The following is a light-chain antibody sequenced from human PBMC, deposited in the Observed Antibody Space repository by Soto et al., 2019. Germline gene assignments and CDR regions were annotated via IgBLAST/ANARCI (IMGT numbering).Light chain of an antibody. CDR1: STDVGAYNY. CDR3: CSYTSSSTLYV. V-gene: IGLV2-14*03. Sequence: QSALTQPASVSGSPGQSITISCTGTSTDVGAYNYVSWYLQHPGKAPKLMIYDVDDRPSGVSNRFSGSKSGNTASLTISGLQAEDEADYYCCSYTSSSTLYVFGTGTKVTVL. CDR2: DVD. J-gene: IGLJ1*01.